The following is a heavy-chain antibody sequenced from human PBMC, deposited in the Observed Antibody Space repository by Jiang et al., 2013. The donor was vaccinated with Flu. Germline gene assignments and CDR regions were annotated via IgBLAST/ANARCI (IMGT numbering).Heavy chain of an antibody. CDR1: GGSLSSYA. Sequence: SGAEVKKPGSSVRVSCKDSGGSLSSYATYWVRQAPGQGLEWMGGVLPIFGTSSHAQKLQGRVTITADRSTGTAYMELSSLRSEDTAVYYCARGVGGYGDYADFWGQGTRGHRLL. J-gene: IGHJ4*02. CDR2: VLPIFGTS. V-gene: IGHV1-69*06. CDR3: ARGVGGYGDYADF. D-gene: IGHD4-17*01.